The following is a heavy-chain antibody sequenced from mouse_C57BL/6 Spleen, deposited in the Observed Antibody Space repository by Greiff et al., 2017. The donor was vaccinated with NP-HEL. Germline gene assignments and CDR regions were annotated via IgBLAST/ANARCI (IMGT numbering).Heavy chain of an antibody. D-gene: IGHD2-1*01. Sequence: VQLQQSGPELVKPGASVKISCKASGYTFTDYYMNWVKQSHGKSLEWIGDINPNNGGTSYNQKFKGKATLTVDKSSSTAYMELRSLTSEDSAVYYCARAEGIYYGNYGNFDYWGQGTTLTVSS. CDR2: INPNNGGT. CDR1: GYTFTDYY. V-gene: IGHV1-26*01. J-gene: IGHJ2*01. CDR3: ARAEGIYYGNYGNFDY.